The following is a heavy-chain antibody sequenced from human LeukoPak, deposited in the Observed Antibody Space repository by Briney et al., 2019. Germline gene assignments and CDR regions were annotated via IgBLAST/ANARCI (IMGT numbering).Heavy chain of an antibody. D-gene: IGHD2-15*01. CDR1: GFTFSSYA. Sequence: GGSLRLSCAASGFTFSSYAMSWVREAPGKGLEGVSAISGSGGITYCADSVEGGFTTSREYSENTVCLQMTSLRAEDTAVYYCAKDLRERVVAATRDYWGQGTLVTVSS. J-gene: IGHJ4*02. CDR3: AKDLRERVVAATRDY. V-gene: IGHV3-23*01. CDR2: ISGSGGIT.